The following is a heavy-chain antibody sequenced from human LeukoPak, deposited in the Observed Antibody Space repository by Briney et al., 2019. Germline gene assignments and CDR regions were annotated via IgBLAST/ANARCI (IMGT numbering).Heavy chain of an antibody. CDR2: FDPEDGET. J-gene: IGHJ5*02. D-gene: IGHD1-7*01. Sequence: GASVKVSCKVSGYTLTELSMHWVRQAPGKGLEWMGGFDPEDGETIYAQKFQGRVTMTEDTSTDTAYMELSSLRSEDTAVYYCARQGGDWNYDFNWFDPWGQGTLVTVSS. CDR1: GYTLTELS. CDR3: ARQGGDWNYDFNWFDP. V-gene: IGHV1-24*01.